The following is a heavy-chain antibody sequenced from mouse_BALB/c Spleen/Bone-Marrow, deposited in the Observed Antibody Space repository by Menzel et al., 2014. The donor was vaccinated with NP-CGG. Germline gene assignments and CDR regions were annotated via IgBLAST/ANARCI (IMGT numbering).Heavy chain of an antibody. CDR3: VRHRYDGYYFDY. D-gene: IGHD2-14*01. V-gene: IGHV5-12-2*01. Sequence: EVKLVESGGGLVQPGGPLKLSCAASGFTFSSYIMSWVRQTPEKRLEWVAYISNGGDNTYYPDTVKGRFIISRDNAKNTLCLQMSSLKSEDTAMYYCVRHRYDGYYFDYWGQGTTLTASS. CDR1: GFTFSSYI. J-gene: IGHJ2*01. CDR2: ISNGGDNT.